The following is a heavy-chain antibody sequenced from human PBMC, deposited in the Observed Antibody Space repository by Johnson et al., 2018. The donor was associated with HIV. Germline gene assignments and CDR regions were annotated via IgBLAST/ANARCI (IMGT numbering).Heavy chain of an antibody. V-gene: IGHV3-30*02. J-gene: IGHJ3*02. CDR3: AKSTWELRHLDAFDI. CDR1: GFTFSSYG. CDR2: IRYDGSNK. Sequence: VQLVESGGGVVQPGGSLRLSCAASGFTFSSYGMHWVRQAPGKGLEWVAFIRYDGSNKYYADSVKGRFTISRDNSKNTLYLQMNSLRAEDTAVYYCAKSTWELRHLDAFDIWGQGTMVTVS. D-gene: IGHD1-26*01.